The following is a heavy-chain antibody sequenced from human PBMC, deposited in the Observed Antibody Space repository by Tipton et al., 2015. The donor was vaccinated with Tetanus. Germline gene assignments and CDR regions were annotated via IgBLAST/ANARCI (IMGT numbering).Heavy chain of an antibody. CDR3: ARIHDFLSGHFDF. CDR2: IFYSGST. D-gene: IGHD3-3*01. Sequence: TLSLTCTVSGGSMNTRTFYWGWIRQSPGKGLEWIGSIFYSGSTYYNPSLRSRVSISVDTSKNQFSLTLKSVTAADTGVYYCARIHDFLSGHFDFWGQGTLVTVSS. V-gene: IGHV4-39*01. J-gene: IGHJ4*02. CDR1: GGSMNTRTFY.